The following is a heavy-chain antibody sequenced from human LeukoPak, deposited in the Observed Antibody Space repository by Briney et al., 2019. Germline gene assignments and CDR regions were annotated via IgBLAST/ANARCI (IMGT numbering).Heavy chain of an antibody. V-gene: IGHV4-34*01. CDR2: INHSGNT. Sequence: PSETLSVTCDVYGGSVSGYYWSWIRQPPGRGLEWIGEINHSGNTKYNPSLKSRFTISVDTSKNQFSLELTSVTAADTAVYFCARGLTSMPPGGYWGQGTLVTVSS. D-gene: IGHD2/OR15-2a*01. CDR3: ARGLTSMPPGGY. J-gene: IGHJ4*02. CDR1: GGSVSGYY.